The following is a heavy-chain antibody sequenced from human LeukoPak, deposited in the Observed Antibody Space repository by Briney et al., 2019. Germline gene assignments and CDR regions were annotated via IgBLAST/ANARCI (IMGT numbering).Heavy chain of an antibody. Sequence: SETLSLTCTVSGCSISSYYWSGIRQPAGKGLDGIGRSYTSGSTKYNPSLNSRGTMSVDTYKNQFSLKLSSVTAADTAVYYCARDVPAAIPPESYFDYWGQGTLVTVSS. CDR3: ARDVPAAIPPESYFDY. CDR2: SYTSGST. D-gene: IGHD2-2*02. V-gene: IGHV4-4*07. J-gene: IGHJ4*02. CDR1: GCSISSYY.